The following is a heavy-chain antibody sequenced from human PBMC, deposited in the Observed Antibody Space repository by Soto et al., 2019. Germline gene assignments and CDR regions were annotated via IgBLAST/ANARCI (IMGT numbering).Heavy chain of an antibody. CDR1: GGSISSYY. D-gene: IGHD4-4*01. V-gene: IGHV4-59*01. J-gene: IGHJ6*02. Sequence: SETLSLTCTVSGGSISSYYWSWIRQPPGKGLEWIGYIYYSGSTNYNPSLKSRVTISVDTSKNQFSLKLSSVTAADTAVYYCARDGDGRMTTNPYYYNCMDVWGPGATVTVSS. CDR3: ARDGDGRMTTNPYYYNCMDV. CDR2: IYYSGST.